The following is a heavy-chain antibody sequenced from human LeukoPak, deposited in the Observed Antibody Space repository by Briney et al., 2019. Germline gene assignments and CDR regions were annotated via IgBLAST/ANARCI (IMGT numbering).Heavy chain of an antibody. D-gene: IGHD2-2*01. CDR1: GYTFTGYY. J-gene: IGHJ5*02. V-gene: IGHV1-2*02. Sequence: ASVKVSCKASGYTFTGYYMHWVRQAPRQGLEWMGWINPNSGGTNYAQKFQGRVTMTRDTSISTAYMELSRLRSDDTAVYYCARDRDISRSNWFDPWGQGSLVTVSS. CDR3: ARDRDISRSNWFDP. CDR2: INPNSGGT.